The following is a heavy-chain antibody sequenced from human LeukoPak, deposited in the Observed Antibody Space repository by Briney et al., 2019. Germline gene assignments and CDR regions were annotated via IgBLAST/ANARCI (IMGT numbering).Heavy chain of an antibody. Sequence: ASVKVSCKASGGTFSSYAISWVRQAPGQGLEWMGGIIPIFGTANYAQKFQGRVTITADESTSTAFMELRSLRSDDSAVYYCARDGSGRSSDSWGQGTLLTVSS. CDR2: IIPIFGTA. CDR1: GGTFSSYA. V-gene: IGHV1-69*13. D-gene: IGHD2-15*01. J-gene: IGHJ4*02. CDR3: ARDGSGRSSDS.